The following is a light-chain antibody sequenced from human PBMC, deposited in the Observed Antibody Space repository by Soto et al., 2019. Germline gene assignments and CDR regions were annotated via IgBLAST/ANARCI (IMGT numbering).Light chain of an antibody. CDR2: SAS. CDR1: QDISAY. CDR3: QQAKSYPRT. Sequence: DIQMTQSPASVSASVGDRVTITCRTSQDISAYLLWFQQKPGKAPKLLISSASSLQSGVPSRFSGSGSGTVFTLTISSLQLEDFATYYCQQAKSYPRTFGPGTRVDI. J-gene: IGKJ3*01. V-gene: IGKV1-12*01.